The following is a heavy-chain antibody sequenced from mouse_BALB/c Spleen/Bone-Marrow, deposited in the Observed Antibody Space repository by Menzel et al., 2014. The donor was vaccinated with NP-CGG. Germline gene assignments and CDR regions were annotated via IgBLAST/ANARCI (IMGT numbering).Heavy chain of an antibody. CDR2: IWSGGST. V-gene: IGHV2-2*02. Sequence: QVQLQQPGPGLVQPSQSLSITCTVSGFSLTSYGVHWVRQSPGKGLEWLGVIWSGGSTDYNAAFISRLSISKDNSKSQVFFKMNSLQANDTAIYYCARWGYDTGMDYWGQGTSVTVSS. CDR3: ARWGYDTGMDY. CDR1: GFSLTSYG. D-gene: IGHD2-2*01. J-gene: IGHJ4*01.